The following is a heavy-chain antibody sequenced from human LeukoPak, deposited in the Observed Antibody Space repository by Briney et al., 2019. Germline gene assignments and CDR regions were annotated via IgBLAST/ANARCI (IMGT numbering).Heavy chain of an antibody. J-gene: IGHJ4*02. CDR1: GGSISSYY. D-gene: IGHD6-19*01. CDR3: ARLPSYSSGWYFDY. CDR2: ISYRGST. Sequence: PSETLSLTCTVSGGSISSYYWSWIRQPPGKGVEWIGYISYRGSTNYNPSLKSRVTISVDTSKNQFSLKVGSVTAADTAVYYCARLPSYSSGWYFDYWGQGTLVTVSS. V-gene: IGHV4-59*08.